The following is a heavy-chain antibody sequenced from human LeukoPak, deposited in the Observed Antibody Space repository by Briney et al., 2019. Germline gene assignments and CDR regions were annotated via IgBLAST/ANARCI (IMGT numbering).Heavy chain of an antibody. CDR3: ARGPQLGTLDY. J-gene: IGHJ4*02. V-gene: IGHV4-34*01. CDR2: INHSGST. CDR1: GGSISGYY. Sequence: SETLSLTCAVYGGSISGYYWSWIRQPPGKGLEWIGEINHSGSTNYNPSLKSRVTISVDTSKNQFSLKLSSVTAADTAVYYCARGPQLGTLDYWGQRTLVTVSS. D-gene: IGHD1-1*01.